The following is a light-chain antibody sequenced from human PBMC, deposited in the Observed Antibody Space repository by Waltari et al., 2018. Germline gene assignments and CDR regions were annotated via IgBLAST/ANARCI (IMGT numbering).Light chain of an antibody. Sequence: AIRMTQSPSSLSASTGDRVTITCRASQGISSYLAWYQQKPGKAPKLLIYAASTLQRGVPSRFSGSGSGTDFTLTISCLQSEDFATYYCQQYYSYSWTFGQGTKVEIK. CDR3: QQYYSYSWT. V-gene: IGKV1-8*01. J-gene: IGKJ1*01. CDR2: AAS. CDR1: QGISSY.